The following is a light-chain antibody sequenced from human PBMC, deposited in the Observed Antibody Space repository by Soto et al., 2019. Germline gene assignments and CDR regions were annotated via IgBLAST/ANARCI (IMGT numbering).Light chain of an antibody. J-gene: IGKJ1*01. CDR2: GAS. Sequence: IVLKQSLGTLSMSTGERATLSCLASLSLSSSYIAWYQQKPGQAPRLLIYGASSRATGIPDRFSGSGSGTEFTLTITRLEPEDFAVYHCQQYGNSPWTFGQGTMVDIK. V-gene: IGKV3-20*01. CDR1: LSLSSSY. CDR3: QQYGNSPWT.